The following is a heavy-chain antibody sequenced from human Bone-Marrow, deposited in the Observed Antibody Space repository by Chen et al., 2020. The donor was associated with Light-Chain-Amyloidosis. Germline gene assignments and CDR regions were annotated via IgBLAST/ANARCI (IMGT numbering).Heavy chain of an antibody. CDR1: GYPFPNYW. V-gene: IGHV5-51*01. Sequence: EVQLEQSGPEVKKPGESLKISCKGSGYPFPNYWIGWLRQMPGKGLEWMGVIYPDDSDARYSPSFEGQVTISADKSITTAYLQWRGLKASDTAMYYCAGRRDGYNFDYWGQGTLVTVSS. D-gene: IGHD5-12*01. CDR3: AGRRDGYNFDY. CDR2: IYPDDSDA. J-gene: IGHJ4*02.